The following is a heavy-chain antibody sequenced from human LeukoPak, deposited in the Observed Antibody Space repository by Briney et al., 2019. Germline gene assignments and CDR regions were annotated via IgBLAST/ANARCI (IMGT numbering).Heavy chain of an antibody. Sequence: PSETLSLTCTVSGGSISSHYWSWIRQPPGKGLEWIGYMYHSGSTNYNPSLKSRVTISVDTSKDQFSLKLSSVTAADTAVYYCARHSAHSSTNDAFDIWGQGTMVTVSS. CDR1: GGSISSHY. J-gene: IGHJ3*02. V-gene: IGHV4-59*11. CDR2: MYHSGST. D-gene: IGHD6-13*01. CDR3: ARHSAHSSTNDAFDI.